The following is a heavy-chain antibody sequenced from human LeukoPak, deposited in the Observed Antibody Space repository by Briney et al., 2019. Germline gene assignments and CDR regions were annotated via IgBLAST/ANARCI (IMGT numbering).Heavy chain of an antibody. CDR3: TRNTAGARFFQR. D-gene: IGHD3-3*01. CDR2: MNPNSGHT. J-gene: IGHJ1*01. Sequence: ASVKVSCKASGYTFTSYYMHWVRQATGQGLEWMGWMNPNSGHTGYAQKFQGRVTMTRNTSVSTAYMELSSLTPEDTAVYYCTRNTAGARFFQRWGQGTLVTVSS. CDR1: GYTFTSYY. V-gene: IGHV1-8*02.